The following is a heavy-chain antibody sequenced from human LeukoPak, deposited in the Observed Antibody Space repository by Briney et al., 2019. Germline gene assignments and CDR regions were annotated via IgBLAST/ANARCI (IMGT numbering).Heavy chain of an antibody. D-gene: IGHD3-3*01. V-gene: IGHV1-2*02. CDR2: INPNSGGT. CDR1: GYTFTGYY. J-gene: IGHJ4*02. Sequence: ASVKVSCKASGYTFTGYYMHWVRQAPGQGLEWMGWINPNSGGTNYAQKFQGRVTMTRDTSISTAYMELSRLRSDDTAVYYCARVSYDFWSGYPFDYWGQGTLVTVSP. CDR3: ARVSYDFWSGYPFDY.